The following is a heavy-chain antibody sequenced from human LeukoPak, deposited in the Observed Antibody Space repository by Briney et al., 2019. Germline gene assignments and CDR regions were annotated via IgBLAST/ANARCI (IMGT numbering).Heavy chain of an antibody. CDR2: FKSRTDGGTT. CDR3: TTGASGSYYVFEY. Sequence: GGSLRLSCAASGFTFSTYAMYWVRQAPGKGLEWVGRFKSRTDGGTTDYAAPVKGRFTISRDDSKNTLYLQMNSLKTEDTAVYYCTTGASGSYYVFEYWGQGTLVTVSS. J-gene: IGHJ4*02. V-gene: IGHV3-15*01. D-gene: IGHD1-26*01. CDR1: GFTFSTYA.